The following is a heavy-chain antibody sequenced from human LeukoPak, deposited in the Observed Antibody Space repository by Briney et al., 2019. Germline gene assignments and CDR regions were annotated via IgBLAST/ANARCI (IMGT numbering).Heavy chain of an antibody. CDR2: ITSSSTV. CDR3: ARDYCSGPKCYFIDY. J-gene: IGHJ4*02. D-gene: IGHD2-15*01. CDR1: GFTFSNYS. V-gene: IGHV3-48*04. Sequence: HPGGSLRLSCAASGFTFSNYSMNWVRQAPGKGLEWVSYITSSSTVYYAGSVKGRFTISGDNAKNSLFLQMNSLRAEDTAVYYCARDYCSGPKCYFIDYWGQGALVTVSS.